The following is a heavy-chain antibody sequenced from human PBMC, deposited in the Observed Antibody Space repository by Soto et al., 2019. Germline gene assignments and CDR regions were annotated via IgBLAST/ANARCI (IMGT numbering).Heavy chain of an antibody. Sequence: SVKVPVKASGYTFTNDGISWVRQAPGQVLDWMGWISAYNGNTESAEKLKGRVTMTTDTSTNPPYMELRILGFGDTAVYYCARSGLWYYGIDAWGEGTRVNVS. CDR1: GYTFTNDG. V-gene: IGHV1-18*01. CDR2: ISAYNGNT. J-gene: IGHJ6*02. D-gene: IGHD2-21*01. CDR3: ARSGLWYYGIDA.